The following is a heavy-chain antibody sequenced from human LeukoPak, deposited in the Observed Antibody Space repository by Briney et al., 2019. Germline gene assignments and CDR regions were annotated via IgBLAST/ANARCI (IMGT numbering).Heavy chain of an antibody. V-gene: IGHV4-61*02. Sequence: SETLSLTCTVSGGSISSGSYYWSWIRQPAGKGLEWIGRIYTSGSTNYNPSLKSRVTISADTSKNQFSLKLSSVTAADTAVYCCARSGSYGTDYWGQGTLVTVSS. J-gene: IGHJ4*02. CDR2: IYTSGST. CDR3: ARSGSYGTDY. D-gene: IGHD1-26*01. CDR1: GGSISSGSYY.